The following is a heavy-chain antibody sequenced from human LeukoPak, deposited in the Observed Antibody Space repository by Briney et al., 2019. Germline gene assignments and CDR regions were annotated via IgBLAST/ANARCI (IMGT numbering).Heavy chain of an antibody. CDR3: ASGAQSDY. CDR2: INNSGNTI. Sequence: GGSLRLSCAASGFTFSTYEMNWAHQAPRKGLEWVSSINNSGNTIYYADSVKGRFTISRDNSKNSLYLQMNSLRAEDTAVYYCASGAQSDYWGQGTLVTVSS. J-gene: IGHJ4*02. CDR1: GFTFSTYE. V-gene: IGHV3-48*03. D-gene: IGHD1-26*01.